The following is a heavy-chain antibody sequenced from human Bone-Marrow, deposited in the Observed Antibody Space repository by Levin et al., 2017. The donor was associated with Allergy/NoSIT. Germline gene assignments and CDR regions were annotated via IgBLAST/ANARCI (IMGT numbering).Heavy chain of an antibody. D-gene: IGHD6-13*01. CDR2: ISYDGTNK. CDR3: AAGDGTPHGSRWF. J-gene: IGHJ4*02. V-gene: IGHV3-30*03. Sequence: GESLKISCAASGFIFNDYGMNWVRQAPGKGLEWVSSISYDGTNKYYADSVKGRFTISRDNSKNTLYLQMNSLRLEDTAVYYCAAGDGTPHGSRWFWGQGILVTVSS. CDR1: GFIFNDYG.